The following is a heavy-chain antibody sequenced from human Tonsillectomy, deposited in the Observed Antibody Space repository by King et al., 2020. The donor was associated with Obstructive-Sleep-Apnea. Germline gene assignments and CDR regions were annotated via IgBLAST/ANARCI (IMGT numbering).Heavy chain of an antibody. V-gene: IGHV4-31*03. J-gene: IGHJ3*02. CDR3: ARSTADLNDAFDI. CDR1: GGSISSGGFY. D-gene: IGHD2-2*01. CDR2: IFYSGTT. Sequence: VQLQESGPALVKPSQTLSLTCTVSGGSISSGGFYWTWIRQHPGQGLEWIGYIFYSGTTYYNPSLRGRIAISQDTSKNQFSLKLNSLTAADTAVYYCARSTADLNDAFDIWGHGTLVTVSS.